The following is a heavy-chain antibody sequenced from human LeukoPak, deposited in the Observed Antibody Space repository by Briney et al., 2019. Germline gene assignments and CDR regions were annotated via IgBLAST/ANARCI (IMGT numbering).Heavy chain of an antibody. J-gene: IGHJ4*02. V-gene: IGHV2-70*04. CDR2: IDWDDNR. Sequence: SGPALVKPTQTLTLTCTFSGFSLSTSGMRVSWIRQPPGKALEWLARIDWDDNRFYSTSLKTRLTISKDTSKNQAVLTMTNMDPVDTATYYCARLYSTGWYEYWGQGTLVTVSS. CDR3: ARLYSTGWYEY. D-gene: IGHD6-19*01. CDR1: GFSLSTSGMR.